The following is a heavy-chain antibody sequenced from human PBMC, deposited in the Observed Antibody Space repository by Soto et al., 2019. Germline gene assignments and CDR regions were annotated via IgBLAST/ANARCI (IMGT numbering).Heavy chain of an antibody. Sequence: ASVKVSCKVSGYTLTELSMHWVRQAPGKGLEWMGGFDPEDGETSYAQKFQGRVTMTRNTSTSTAYMELSSLRSEDTAVYYCARTVPAAKYYYYYMDVWGKGTTVTVSS. CDR2: FDPEDGET. CDR1: GYTLTELS. CDR3: ARTVPAAKYYYYYMDV. J-gene: IGHJ6*03. V-gene: IGHV1-24*01. D-gene: IGHD2-2*01.